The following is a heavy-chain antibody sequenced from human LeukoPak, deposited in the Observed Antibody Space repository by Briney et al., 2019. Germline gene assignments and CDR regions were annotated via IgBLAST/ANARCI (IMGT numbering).Heavy chain of an antibody. J-gene: IGHJ4*02. CDR2: IIPFFDTT. D-gene: IGHD3-10*01. Sequence: SVKVSCKASGGTIRSYAISWVRQAPGQGLEWMGGIIPFFDTTNYAQKFQGRLTITADESTSTAYMELSSLRSEDTAVYYCATPALMVRGGPFFDYWGQGTLVTVSS. V-gene: IGHV1-69*13. CDR1: GGTIRSYA. CDR3: ATPALMVRGGPFFDY.